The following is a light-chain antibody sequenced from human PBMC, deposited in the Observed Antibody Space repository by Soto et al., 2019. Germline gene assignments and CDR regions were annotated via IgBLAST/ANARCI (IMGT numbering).Light chain of an antibody. V-gene: IGLV7-46*01. CDR2: DTS. Sequence: QAVVTQEPSLTVSPGGTVTLTCGSSTGAVTSGHYPYWFQQKPGQAPRTLIYDTSNKHSWTPARFSGSLLGGKAALTLSGAQPEDEAEYYCFLSYMAARRGVFGTGTKVTVL. CDR1: TGAVTSGHY. J-gene: IGLJ1*01. CDR3: FLSYMAARRGV.